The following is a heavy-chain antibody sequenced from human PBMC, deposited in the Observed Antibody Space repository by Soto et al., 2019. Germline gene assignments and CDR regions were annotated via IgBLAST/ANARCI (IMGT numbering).Heavy chain of an antibody. J-gene: IGHJ2*01. CDR1: GGSISSGDYY. Sequence: QVQLQESGPGLVKPSQTLSLTCTVSGGSISSGDYYWCCIRQPPGKGLELCGYIYNSGTPYYNTSLTRGVTTSVDTSYIQLARKLSAVTAADKAAYYCARARGAAPVDLWGRGTLVPVTS. CDR2: IYNSGTP. V-gene: IGHV4-30-4*01. CDR3: ARARGAAPVDL. D-gene: IGHD6-25*01.